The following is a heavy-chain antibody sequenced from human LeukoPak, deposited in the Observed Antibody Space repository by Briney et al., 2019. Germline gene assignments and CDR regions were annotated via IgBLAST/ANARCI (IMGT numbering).Heavy chain of an antibody. CDR1: GFTLSSYS. V-gene: IGHV3-21*01. Sequence: GGSLRLSCAASGFTLSSYSMNWVRQAPGKGLEWVSSISSSSSYIYYADSVKGRFTISRDNAKNSLYLQMNSLRAEDTAVYYCARYGDYVPFLDYWGQGTLVTVSS. D-gene: IGHD4-17*01. J-gene: IGHJ4*02. CDR2: ISSSSSYI. CDR3: ARYGDYVPFLDY.